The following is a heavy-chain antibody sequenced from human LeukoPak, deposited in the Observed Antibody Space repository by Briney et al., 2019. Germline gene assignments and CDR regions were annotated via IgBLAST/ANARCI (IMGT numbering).Heavy chain of an antibody. CDR2: IYHSGST. CDR3: ASLPGYCTNGVCYTDAFDI. Sequence: SETLSLTCAISGGSISSGGYSWSWIRQPPGKGLEWIGYIYHSGSTYYNPSPKSRVTISVDRSKNQFSLKLSSVTAADTAVYYCASLPGYCTNGVCYTDAFDIWGQGTMVTVSS. CDR1: GGSISSGGYS. V-gene: IGHV4-30-2*01. D-gene: IGHD2-8*01. J-gene: IGHJ3*02.